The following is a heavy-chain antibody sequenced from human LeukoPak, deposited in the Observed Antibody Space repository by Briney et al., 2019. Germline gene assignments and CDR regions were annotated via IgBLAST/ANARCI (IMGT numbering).Heavy chain of an antibody. D-gene: IGHD3-10*01. CDR2: IYYSGST. J-gene: IGHJ4*02. Sequence: PSETLSPTCTVSGGSISSYYWSWIRQPPGKGLEWIGYIYYSGSTNYNPSLKSRVTISVDTSKNQFSLKLSSVTAADTAVYYCARAPYYGSVDYWGQGTLVTVSS. V-gene: IGHV4-59*01. CDR3: ARAPYYGSVDY. CDR1: GGSISSYY.